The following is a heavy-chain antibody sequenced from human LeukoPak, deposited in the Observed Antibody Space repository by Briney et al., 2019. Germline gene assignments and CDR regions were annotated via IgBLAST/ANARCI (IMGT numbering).Heavy chain of an antibody. CDR3: ARADGGYYTFDY. J-gene: IGHJ4*02. V-gene: IGHV4-4*07. D-gene: IGHD3-3*01. CDR2: ICATGSS. Sequence: SETLSLTCTVSGGSISNYCWSWIRQPAGNGLEWIGRICATGSSSYSPFLKSRVTMSVDTSKNQFSLKLSSVTAADTAVYYCARADGGYYTFDYWGQGTLVTVSS. CDR1: GGSISNYC.